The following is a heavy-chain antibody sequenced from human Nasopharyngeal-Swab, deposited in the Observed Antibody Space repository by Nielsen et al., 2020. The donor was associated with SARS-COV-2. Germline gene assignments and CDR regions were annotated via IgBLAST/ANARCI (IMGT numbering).Heavy chain of an antibody. D-gene: IGHD3-10*01. CDR3: ARERGRGGIWNYYYYYMDV. Sequence: SETLSLTCTVSGGSISSTSYYWGWIRQPPGKGLEWIGSIYYSGSTYYNPSLTRRVTVSVATSTNQFSLKLSSVTAAETAVYYCARERGRGGIWNYYYYYMDVWGKGTTVTVSS. CDR1: GGSISSTSYY. J-gene: IGHJ6*03. V-gene: IGHV4-39*07. CDR2: IYYSGST.